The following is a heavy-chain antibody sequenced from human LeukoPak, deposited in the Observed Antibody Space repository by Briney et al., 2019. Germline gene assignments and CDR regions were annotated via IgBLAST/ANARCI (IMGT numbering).Heavy chain of an antibody. CDR1: GFIFGGYW. CDR3: AKRSSSNY. D-gene: IGHD6-6*01. Sequence: GGSLRLSCAASGFIFGGYWMGWVRQAPGKGLEWVTNVKQDESEKHYVDSVKGRFTISRDNSKNTPYLQMNSLRAEDTAVYYCAKRSSSNYWGQGTLVTVSS. V-gene: IGHV3-7*03. CDR2: VKQDESEK. J-gene: IGHJ4*02.